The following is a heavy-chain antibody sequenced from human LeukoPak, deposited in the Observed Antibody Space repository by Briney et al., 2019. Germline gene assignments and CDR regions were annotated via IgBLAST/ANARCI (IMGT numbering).Heavy chain of an antibody. CDR3: ARDASGANLPFDY. CDR2: ISGGGETR. Sequence: GGSLRLSCAASGFTFSTYEMNWVRQAPGKGLEGISYISGGGETRYYADSVKGRCTISRDNGKNSLYLQMNSLRAEDTAVYYCARDASGANLPFDYWGQGTQVTVSS. CDR1: GFTFSTYE. J-gene: IGHJ4*02. D-gene: IGHD4/OR15-4a*01. V-gene: IGHV3-48*03.